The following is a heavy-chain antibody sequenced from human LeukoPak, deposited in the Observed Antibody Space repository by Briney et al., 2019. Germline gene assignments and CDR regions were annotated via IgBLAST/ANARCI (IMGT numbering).Heavy chain of an antibody. J-gene: IGHJ6*03. Sequence: GGSLRLSCAVSGFTFSGYSMNWVRQAPGKGLGGGSYISSSSSSIYYPDSVKGRFTVSRDNGKNSLYLQMNSLRAEDTAVYYCARGDYYYYYYMDVWGKGTTVSVSS. CDR3: ARGDYYYYYYMDV. CDR1: GFTFSGYS. CDR2: ISSSSSSI. V-gene: IGHV3-48*04.